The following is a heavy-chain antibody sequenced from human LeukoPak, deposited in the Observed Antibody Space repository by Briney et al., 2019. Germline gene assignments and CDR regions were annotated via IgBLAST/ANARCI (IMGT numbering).Heavy chain of an antibody. CDR3: ATYGSGVQASFDY. J-gene: IGHJ4*02. CDR1: GYSFTKYY. CDR2: INPRDGGT. Sequence: ASVKVSCKASGYSFTKYYMHWMRQAPGQGLEWMGVINPRDGGTSLAQKFQGRVTMTRDTSTSTVYMGLSSLRSEDTAVYYCATYGSGVQASFDYWGQGSLVTVSS. V-gene: IGHV1-46*01. D-gene: IGHD3-10*01.